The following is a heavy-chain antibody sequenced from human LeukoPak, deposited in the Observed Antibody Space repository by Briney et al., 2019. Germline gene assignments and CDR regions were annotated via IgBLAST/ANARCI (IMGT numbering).Heavy chain of an antibody. V-gene: IGHV3-74*01. Sequence: PGGSLRLSCAASGLTFSSHWMHWVGQAPGKGLVWVSRITNDGSSTTYADSVKGRFTISRDNSKNTLYLQMNSLRAEDTAVYYCARAPGGDDAFDIWGQGTMVTVSS. CDR3: ARAPGGDDAFDI. CDR2: ITNDGSST. D-gene: IGHD7-27*01. CDR1: GLTFSSHW. J-gene: IGHJ3*02.